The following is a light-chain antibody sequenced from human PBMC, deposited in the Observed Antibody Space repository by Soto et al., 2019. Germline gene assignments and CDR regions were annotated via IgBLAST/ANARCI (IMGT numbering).Light chain of an antibody. CDR1: SSNIGKNY. CDR3: ETWDTGRNSGV. CDR2: ENN. Sequence: QSVLTQPPSVSAAPGQKVTVSCSGSSSNIGKNYVSWYQQLPGTAPKLLIYENNKRPSGTPDRFSGSKSGTSATLGITGLQTGDEADYYCETWDTGRNSGVFGGGTKVTVL. J-gene: IGLJ2*01. V-gene: IGLV1-51*02.